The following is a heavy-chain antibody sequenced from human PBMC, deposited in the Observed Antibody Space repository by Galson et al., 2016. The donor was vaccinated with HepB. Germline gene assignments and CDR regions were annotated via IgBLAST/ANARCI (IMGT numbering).Heavy chain of an antibody. V-gene: IGHV3-23*01. Sequence: SLRLSCAASGFTFRDYAMSWFRQAPGQGLEWVSTISGDGYSTFYADSVKGRFTISRDNSQNTLYLQMSSLSADDTAVYSCAKDIAIAVAGSRRFFDYWGQGALVTVSS. D-gene: IGHD6-19*01. CDR1: GFTFRDYA. CDR2: ISGDGYST. CDR3: AKDIAIAVAGSRRFFDY. J-gene: IGHJ4*02.